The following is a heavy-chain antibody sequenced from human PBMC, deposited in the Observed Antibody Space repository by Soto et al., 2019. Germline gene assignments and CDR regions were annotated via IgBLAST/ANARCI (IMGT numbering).Heavy chain of an antibody. Sequence: GGSLRLSCAASGFTFSSYGMHWVRQAPGKGLEWVAVISYDGSNKYYADSVKGRFTISRDNSKNTLYLQMNSLRAEDTAVYYWAKDRDSSGWSFSDWGQGTLVTVSS. D-gene: IGHD6-19*01. CDR3: AKDRDSSGWSFSD. J-gene: IGHJ4*02. CDR1: GFTFSSYG. V-gene: IGHV3-30*18. CDR2: ISYDGSNK.